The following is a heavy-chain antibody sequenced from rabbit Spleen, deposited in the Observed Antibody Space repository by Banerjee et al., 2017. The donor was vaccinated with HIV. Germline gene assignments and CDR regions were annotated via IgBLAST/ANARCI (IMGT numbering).Heavy chain of an antibody. J-gene: IGHJ6*01. CDR3: ARDAGTSFSTYGMAL. CDR2: AYAGSSGST. Sequence: QSLEESGGGLVQPEGSLTLTCTASGFSFNSGYDMCWVRQAPGKGLEWVACAYAGSSGSTYSATWAKGRFTISKTSSTTVTLQMTSLTAADTATYFCARDAGTSFSTYGMALWGQGTLVTVS. CDR1: GFSFNSGYD. V-gene: IGHV1S40*01. D-gene: IGHD4-2*01.